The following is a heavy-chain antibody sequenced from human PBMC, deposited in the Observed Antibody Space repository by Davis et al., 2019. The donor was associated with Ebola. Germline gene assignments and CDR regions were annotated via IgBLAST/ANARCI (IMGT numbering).Heavy chain of an antibody. V-gene: IGHV3-30*18. CDR2: ISYDGSNK. Sequence: GESLKISCAASGFTFSSYGMHWVRQAPGKGLEWVAVISYDGSNKYYADSVKGRFTISRDNSKNTLYLQMNSLRAEDTAVYYCAKDGNFWSGYYYPGYWGQGTLVTVSS. CDR3: AKDGNFWSGYYYPGY. D-gene: IGHD3-3*01. CDR1: GFTFSSYG. J-gene: IGHJ4*02.